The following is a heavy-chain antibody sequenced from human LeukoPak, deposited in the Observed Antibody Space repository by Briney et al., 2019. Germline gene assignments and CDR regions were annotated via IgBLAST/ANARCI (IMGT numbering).Heavy chain of an antibody. CDR1: GYTFTSYY. CDR3: ARGPVTPIQNWFDP. Sequence: ASVKVSCKASGYTFTSYYMHWVRQAPGQGLEWMGRINPNSGGTNYAEKFQGRVVLTRDTSVKTVYMELTRLRPDDTAVYYCARGPVTPIQNWFDPWGQGTLVTVSS. CDR2: INPNSGGT. J-gene: IGHJ5*02. V-gene: IGHV1-2*06. D-gene: IGHD4-17*01.